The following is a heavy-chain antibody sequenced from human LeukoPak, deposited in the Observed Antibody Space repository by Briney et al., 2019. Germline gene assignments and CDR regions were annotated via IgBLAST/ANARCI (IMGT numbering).Heavy chain of an antibody. CDR2: INHSGST. V-gene: IGHV4-34*01. Sequence: PSETLSLTCAVSGGSLSGYYWTWIRQPPGKGLEWIGEINHSGSTNYNPSLKSRVTISVDTSKKQFFLKLSSVTAADTAVYYCARGPTYQPIDYWGQGTLVTVSS. CDR1: GGSLSGYY. D-gene: IGHD2-2*01. CDR3: ARGPTYQPIDY. J-gene: IGHJ4*02.